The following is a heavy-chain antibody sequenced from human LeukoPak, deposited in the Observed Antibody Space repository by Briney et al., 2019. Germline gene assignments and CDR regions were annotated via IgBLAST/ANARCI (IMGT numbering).Heavy chain of an antibody. J-gene: IGHJ4*02. Sequence: SETLSLTCAVYGGSFSGYYWSWIRQPPGKGLEWIGEINHSGSTNYNPSLKSRVTISVDTSKNQFSLKLSSVTAADTAVYYCAKRKYQLLSPHRDWGQGTLVTVPS. CDR3: AKRKYQLLSPHRD. CDR1: GGSFSGYY. V-gene: IGHV4-34*01. CDR2: INHSGST. D-gene: IGHD2-2*01.